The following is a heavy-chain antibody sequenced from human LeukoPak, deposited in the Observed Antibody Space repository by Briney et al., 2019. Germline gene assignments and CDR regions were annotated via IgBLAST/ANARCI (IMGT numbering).Heavy chain of an antibody. J-gene: IGHJ6*02. Sequence: SETLSLTCTVSGGSISSYYWSWIRQPAGKGLEWIGRIYTSGSTNYNPSLKSRVTMSVDTSKNQFSLNLSSVTAADTAAYYCARDSDDTGGYYYNGMDVWGQGTTVTVSS. CDR2: IYTSGST. CDR3: ARDSDDTGGYYYNGMDV. CDR1: GGSISSYY. V-gene: IGHV4-4*07.